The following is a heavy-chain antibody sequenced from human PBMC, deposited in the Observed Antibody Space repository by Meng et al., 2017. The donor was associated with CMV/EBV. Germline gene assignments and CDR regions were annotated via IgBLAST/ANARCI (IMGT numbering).Heavy chain of an antibody. Sequence: AAAGFSISTGWRHWVRQAPGKGLEWVSHINEHGTTVAYADSVKGRFTISRDNAKNTVYLQMNDLRGEDTALYYCVRDPPGARADLDYWGQGTLVTVSS. CDR1: GFSISTGW. J-gene: IGHJ4*02. D-gene: IGHD2-2*01. V-gene: IGHV3-74*03. CDR3: VRDPPGARADLDY. CDR2: INEHGTTV.